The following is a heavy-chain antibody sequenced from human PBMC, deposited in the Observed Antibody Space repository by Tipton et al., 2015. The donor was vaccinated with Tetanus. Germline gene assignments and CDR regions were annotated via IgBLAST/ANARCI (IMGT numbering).Heavy chain of an antibody. D-gene: IGHD5/OR15-5a*01. CDR1: GGSISSGTFY. V-gene: IGHV4-39*01. CDR3: ARLREIVSRSGWAFDY. J-gene: IGHJ4*02. CDR2: IYYNGNT. Sequence: TLSLTCTVSGGSISSGTFYWDWIRQSPGKGLEWIGNIYYNGNTLQNPSLKGRVTLSLDKSKNQFSLKLTSVTAADTAVYYCARLREIVSRSGWAFDYWGQGILVTVSS.